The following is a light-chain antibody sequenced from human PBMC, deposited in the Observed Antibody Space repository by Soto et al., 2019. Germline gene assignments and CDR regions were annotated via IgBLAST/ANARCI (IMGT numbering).Light chain of an antibody. CDR2: DVS. Sequence: ALTQPASVSGSPGQSITISCTGTSSDVGGYNYVSWYQQRPGKAPKLMIYDVSNRPSGVSNRFSGSKSGNTASLTISGLQAEDEADYYCSSYTSSITLYVFGTGTKVTVL. V-gene: IGLV2-14*01. CDR3: SSYTSSITLYV. CDR1: SSDVGGYNY. J-gene: IGLJ1*01.